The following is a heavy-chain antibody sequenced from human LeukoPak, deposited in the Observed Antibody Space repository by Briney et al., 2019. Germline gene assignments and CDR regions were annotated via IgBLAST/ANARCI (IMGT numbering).Heavy chain of an antibody. Sequence: GASVKVSCKASGYTFTSYGISWVRQAPGQGLEGMGWISAYNGNTNYAQKPQGRVTMTTDTSTSTAYMELRSLRSDATAVYYCARAAITMIEKGNNWFDPWGQGTLVTVSS. CDR1: GYTFTSYG. CDR2: ISAYNGNT. CDR3: ARAAITMIEKGNNWFDP. V-gene: IGHV1-18*01. D-gene: IGHD3-22*01. J-gene: IGHJ5*02.